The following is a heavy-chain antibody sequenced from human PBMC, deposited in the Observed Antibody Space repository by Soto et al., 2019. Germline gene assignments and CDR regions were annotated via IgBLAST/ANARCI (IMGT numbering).Heavy chain of an antibody. J-gene: IGHJ4*02. CDR2: MNIDGSST. CDR1: GFTFSRYW. V-gene: IGHV3-74*01. D-gene: IGHD6-25*01. CDR3: ARAFPESHSGHNDY. Sequence: GGSLRLSCAASGFTFSRYWMYWVRQAPGKGLVWVSRMNIDGSSTTYADSVKGRFTISRDNAKNTLYLQMNSLRAEDTAVYYCARAFPESHSGHNDYWGQGTLVTVSS.